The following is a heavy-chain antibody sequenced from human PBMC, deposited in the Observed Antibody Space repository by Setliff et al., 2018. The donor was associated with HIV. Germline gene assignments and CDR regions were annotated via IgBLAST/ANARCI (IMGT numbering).Heavy chain of an antibody. D-gene: IGHD6-19*01. CDR2: IIPIFGTA. CDR1: GGTLSNYV. CDR3: AGEAGAERLAGDSSGWSDAFDI. Sequence: SVNVSCKTSGGTLSNYVITWVRQVPGQGLEWMGGIIPIFGTANYAQKFQGRVTITTDESTSTAYMELSSLRSDDTAVYYCAGEAGAERLAGDSSGWSDAFDIWGQGTMVTVSS. V-gene: IGHV1-69*05. J-gene: IGHJ3*02.